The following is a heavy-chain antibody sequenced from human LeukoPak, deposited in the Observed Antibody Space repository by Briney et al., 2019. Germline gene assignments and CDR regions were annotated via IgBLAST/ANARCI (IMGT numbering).Heavy chain of an antibody. V-gene: IGHV3-7*04. Sequence: GGSLRLSCAASGFTFSIYWMSWVRQAPGEGLEWVADIKQDGSEKYYVDSVKGRFIISRDNAKNSVYLQMNSLRVEDTAVYYCAGGISATGGGWGQGTMVTVSS. CDR1: GFTFSIYW. D-gene: IGHD6-13*01. J-gene: IGHJ3*01. CDR3: AGGISATGGG. CDR2: IKQDGSEK.